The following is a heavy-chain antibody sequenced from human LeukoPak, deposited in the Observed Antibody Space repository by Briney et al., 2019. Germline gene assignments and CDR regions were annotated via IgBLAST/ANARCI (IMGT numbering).Heavy chain of an antibody. CDR3: ARNKITMVRGVIIAETNFDY. V-gene: IGHV1-69*04. CDR1: GGTFSSYA. CDR2: IIPILGIA. J-gene: IGHJ4*02. D-gene: IGHD3-10*01. Sequence: ALVKVSCKASGGTFSSYAISWVRQAPGQGLEWMGRIIPILGIANYAQKFQGRVTITADKSTSTAYMELSSLRSEDTAVYYCARNKITMVRGVIIAETNFDYWGQGTLVTVSS.